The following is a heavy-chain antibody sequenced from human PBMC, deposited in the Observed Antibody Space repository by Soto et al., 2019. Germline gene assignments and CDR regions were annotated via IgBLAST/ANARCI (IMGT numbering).Heavy chain of an antibody. J-gene: IGHJ6*02. V-gene: IGHV3-23*01. CDR2: ISGSGGRT. CDR1: GFTFSSYA. Sequence: EVQLLESGGGLVQPGGSLRLSCAASGFTFSSYAMTWVRQAPGKGLEWVSGISGSGGRTFYADSVKGRFTISRDNSKNTVYLQMNSLRVEDTAVYYCAKRGDVDTALVPYYYYAMDVWGQGTTVTVSS. D-gene: IGHD5-18*01. CDR3: AKRGDVDTALVPYYYYAMDV.